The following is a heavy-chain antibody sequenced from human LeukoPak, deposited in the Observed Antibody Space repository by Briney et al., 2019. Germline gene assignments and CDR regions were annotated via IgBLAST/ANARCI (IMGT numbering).Heavy chain of an antibody. Sequence: GGALRLSCAASGFTFRNVWMSWVRQAPGKGLEWVGRIKRKSDGETTDYNAPVKGSFSVSRDDSRNTLYLQMNSLKSEDTAVYYRAILGGGPAAEWGQGTLVTVSS. V-gene: IGHV3-15*01. CDR3: AILGGGPAAE. D-gene: IGHD6-13*01. CDR1: GFTFRNVW. CDR2: IKRKSDGETT. J-gene: IGHJ1*01.